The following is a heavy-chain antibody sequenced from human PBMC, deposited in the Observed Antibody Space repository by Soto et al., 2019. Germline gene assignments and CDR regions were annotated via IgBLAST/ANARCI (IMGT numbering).Heavy chain of an antibody. J-gene: IGHJ4*02. CDR3: ARQASY. CDR2: VYFNGKT. V-gene: IGHV4-39*01. CDR1: GVSISDTSYY. Sequence: QLQLQESGPGLVKPSETLSLTCNVSGVSISDTSYYWGWIRQPPGKGLEWIGTVYFNGKTFYNPSLTSRLTISVDRSKNQISLRLTSVTAADTAVYYCARQASYCGQGTLVAVSS.